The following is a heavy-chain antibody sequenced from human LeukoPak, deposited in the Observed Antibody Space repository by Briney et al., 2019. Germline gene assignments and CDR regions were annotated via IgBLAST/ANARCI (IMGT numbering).Heavy chain of an antibody. CDR1: GCTFTAYY. J-gene: IGHJ4*02. CDR3: ARDCGYDSQRMNYFDY. Sequence: ASVKVSCKASGCTFTAYYIHWVRQAPGQGLEWMGWINANSGGTDYAQKFQGRVTMTRDTSLTTAYMELGRLKSDDTAVYYCARDCGYDSQRMNYFDYWGQGTLVTVSS. CDR2: INANSGGT. D-gene: IGHD5-12*01. V-gene: IGHV1-2*02.